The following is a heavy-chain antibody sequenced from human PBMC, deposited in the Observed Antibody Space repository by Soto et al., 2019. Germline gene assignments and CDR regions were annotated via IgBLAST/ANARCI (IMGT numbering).Heavy chain of an antibody. CDR3: SLVMESVVVITALYYYGMDV. V-gene: IGHV1-69*13. CDR1: GGTFSSYA. J-gene: IGHJ6*02. Sequence: SVKVSCKASGGTFSSYAISWVRQAPGQGLERKGGIIPIFGTANYAQKFQGRVTITADESTSTAYMELSSLRSEDTAVYYFSLVMESVVVITALYYYGMDVWGQGTTVTVSS. D-gene: IGHD3-22*01. CDR2: IIPIFGTA.